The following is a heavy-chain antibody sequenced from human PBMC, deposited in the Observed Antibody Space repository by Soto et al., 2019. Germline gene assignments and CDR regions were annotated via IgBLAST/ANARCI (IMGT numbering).Heavy chain of an antibody. V-gene: IGHV3-23*01. Sequence: GGSLRLSCAASGFTFSSYAMSWVRQAPGKGLEWVSAIRGSGGTTYYADSVKGRFTISRDNSKNTLHLQMNSLRAEDTAVYYCAKASSGWYLFDYWGQGTLVTVSS. CDR2: IRGSGGTT. J-gene: IGHJ4*02. CDR1: GFTFSSYA. D-gene: IGHD6-19*01. CDR3: AKASSGWYLFDY.